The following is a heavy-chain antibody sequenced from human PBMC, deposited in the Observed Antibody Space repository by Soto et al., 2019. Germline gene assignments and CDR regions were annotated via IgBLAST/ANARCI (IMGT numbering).Heavy chain of an antibody. V-gene: IGHV3-53*01. D-gene: IGHD3-9*01. CDR2: IYSEGTP. CDR3: ARSTYYDILTGSYYYSAMDV. CDR1: GFTVGSNY. J-gene: IGHJ6*02. Sequence: EVQLVESGGGLTQPGVSLRLSCAASGFTVGSNYMSWVRQAPGKGLEWVSVIYSEGTPYYADSVKGRFTISRENSNNTLYLRMNTLRAEDTAVYYCARSTYYDILTGSYYYSAMDVWGPGTTVTV.